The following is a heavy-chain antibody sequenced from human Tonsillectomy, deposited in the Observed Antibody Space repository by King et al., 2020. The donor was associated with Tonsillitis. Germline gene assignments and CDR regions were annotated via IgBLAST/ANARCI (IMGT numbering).Heavy chain of an antibody. D-gene: IGHD1-14*01. CDR1: GFTFSSYG. J-gene: IGHJ4*02. CDR2: ISSSSGST. Sequence: VQLVESGGGLVQSGGSLRLSCAASGFTFSSYGMNWVRQAPGKGLEWLSYISSSSGSTNYADSVKGRFTISRDNAKSSLYLQLNSLRAEDTAVYYCTRGGTARPDYWVQPALVTVSS. CDR3: TRGGTARPDY. V-gene: IGHV3-48*01.